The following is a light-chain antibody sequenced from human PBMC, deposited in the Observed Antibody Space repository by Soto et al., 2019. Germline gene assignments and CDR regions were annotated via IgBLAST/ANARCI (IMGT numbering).Light chain of an antibody. V-gene: IGKV1-5*01. CDR2: HAS. CDR1: QVVTGW. CDR3: KLSERYWP. Sequence: DIQLTQSPPTLPASVGDSATMTCRARQVVTGWFAWYQQKRGPAPTLIIHHASNVLRGVRPRFSGSGSGTEFPPATSSLQTDEFVTYYCKLSERYWPFGQGPKVKS. J-gene: IGKJ1*01.